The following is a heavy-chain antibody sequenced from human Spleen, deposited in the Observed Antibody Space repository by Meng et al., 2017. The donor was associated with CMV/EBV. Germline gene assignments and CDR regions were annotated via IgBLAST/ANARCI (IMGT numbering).Heavy chain of an antibody. CDR1: GFTFSIYS. Sequence: GESLKISCAASGFTFSIYSMNWVRQAPGKGLEHISYIAPSSTTVYYADSVKGRFTVSRDNAKNSLYLQMNSLRAEDTAVYYCARVGCGGDCSDYWGQGTLVTVSS. V-gene: IGHV3-48*04. D-gene: IGHD2-21*01. CDR3: ARVGCGGDCSDY. CDR2: IAPSSTTV. J-gene: IGHJ4*02.